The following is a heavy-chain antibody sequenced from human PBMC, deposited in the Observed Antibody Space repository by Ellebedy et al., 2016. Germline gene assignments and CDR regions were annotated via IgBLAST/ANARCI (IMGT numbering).Heavy chain of an antibody. J-gene: IGHJ4*02. V-gene: IGHV1-24*01. D-gene: IGHD1-26*01. Sequence: ASVKVSCKVSGYTLTELSMHWVRQAPGKGLEWMGGFDPEDGETIYAQKFQGRVTMTTDTSTSTAYMELRSLRSDDTAVYYCARGLNSWEPDYWGQGTLVTVSS. CDR1: GYTLTELS. CDR3: ARGLNSWEPDY. CDR2: FDPEDGET.